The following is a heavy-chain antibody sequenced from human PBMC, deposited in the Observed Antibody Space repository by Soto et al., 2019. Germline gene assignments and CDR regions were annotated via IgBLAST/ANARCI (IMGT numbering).Heavy chain of an antibody. CDR2: IIPIFGTA. D-gene: IGHD6-6*01. J-gene: IGHJ4*02. V-gene: IGHV1-69*13. Sequence: SVKVSCKASGYTFTSYGISWVRQAPGQGLEWMGGIIPIFGTANYAQKFQGRVTITADESTSTAYMELSSLRSEDTAVYYCARGSSSGLDADYWGQGTLVTVSS. CDR3: ARGSSSGLDADY. CDR1: GYTFTSYG.